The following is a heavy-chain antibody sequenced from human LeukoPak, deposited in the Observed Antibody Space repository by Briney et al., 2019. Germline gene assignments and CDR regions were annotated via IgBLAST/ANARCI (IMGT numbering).Heavy chain of an antibody. J-gene: IGHJ5*02. D-gene: IGHD3-22*01. CDR1: GYTFTTYA. CDR2: INTNTGNP. Sequence: ASVKVSCKASGYTFTTYAMNWVRQAPGQGLEWMGWINTNTGNPTYAQGFTGRFVFSLDTSVSTAYLQISSLKTEDTAVYYCARELLITRTWFDPWGQGTLVTVSS. V-gene: IGHV7-4-1*02. CDR3: ARELLITRTWFDP.